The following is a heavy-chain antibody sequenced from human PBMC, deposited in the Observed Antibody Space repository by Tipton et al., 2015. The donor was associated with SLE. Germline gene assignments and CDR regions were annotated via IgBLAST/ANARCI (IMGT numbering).Heavy chain of an antibody. Sequence: TLSLTCNVSGGSISSYYWSWIRQPPGKGLEWIGYIYYSGSTNYNPSLKSRVTISVDTSKNQFSLKLSSVTAADTAVYYCARGAITPIPFDPWGQGTLVTVSS. J-gene: IGHJ5*02. V-gene: IGHV4-59*01. CDR2: IYYSGST. CDR3: ARGAITPIPFDP. D-gene: IGHD2-15*01. CDR1: GGSISSYY.